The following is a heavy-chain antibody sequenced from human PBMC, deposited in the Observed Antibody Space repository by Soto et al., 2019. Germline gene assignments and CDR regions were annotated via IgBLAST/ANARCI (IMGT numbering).Heavy chain of an antibody. CDR3: ATYITGGGGRGY. J-gene: IGHJ4*02. Sequence: QVQLQESGPGLVKPSETLSLTCTVSGASISRDHWKWIRQPPGKGLEWVGDYSGTTNYNPPRRIRATISVDTSNNQFPLKLSSVTAADTAVYFCATYITGGGGRGYWGQGTLVTVSS. D-gene: IGHD3-16*01. CDR2: YSGTT. CDR1: GASISRDH. V-gene: IGHV4-59*08.